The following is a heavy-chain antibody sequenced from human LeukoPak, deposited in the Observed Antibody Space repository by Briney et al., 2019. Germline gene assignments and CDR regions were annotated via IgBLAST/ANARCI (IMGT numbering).Heavy chain of an antibody. D-gene: IGHD4-23*01. CDR3: ARAVVTLDDY. Sequence: GGSLRLSCAASGFTFSSYSMNWVRQAPGRGLEWVSSISSSSSYIYYADSVKGRFTISRDNAKNSLYLQVNSLRAEDTAVYYCARAVVTLDDYWGQGTLVTVSS. V-gene: IGHV3-21*01. CDR2: ISSSSSYI. CDR1: GFTFSSYS. J-gene: IGHJ4*02.